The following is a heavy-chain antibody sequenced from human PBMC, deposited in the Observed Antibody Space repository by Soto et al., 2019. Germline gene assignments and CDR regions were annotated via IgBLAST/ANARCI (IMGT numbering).Heavy chain of an antibody. V-gene: IGHV1-69*02. CDR3: RVVTEEGMDV. CDR2: IIPILGIA. CDR1: GGTFSSYT. D-gene: IGHD2-21*02. Sequence: QVQLVQSGAEVKKPGSSVKVSCKASGGTFSSYTISWVRQAPGQGLEWMGRIIPILGIANYAQKVQGRVTITADKSTSTAYMELSSLRSEDTAVYYGRVVTEEGMDVWGQGTTVTVSS. J-gene: IGHJ6*02.